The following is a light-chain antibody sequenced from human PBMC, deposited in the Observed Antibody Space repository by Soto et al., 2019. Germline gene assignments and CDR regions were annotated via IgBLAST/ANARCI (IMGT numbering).Light chain of an antibody. V-gene: IGKV3-15*01. Sequence: EIVETPAPAALSVSPGEGATLSCRASQSVSSNLAWYQQKPGQAPRLLIYGASTRATGIPARFSGSGSGTEFTLTISSLQSEDFAVYYGQQYNDWPLTFGQGTKVDIK. CDR1: QSVSSN. J-gene: IGKJ1*01. CDR3: QQYNDWPLT. CDR2: GAS.